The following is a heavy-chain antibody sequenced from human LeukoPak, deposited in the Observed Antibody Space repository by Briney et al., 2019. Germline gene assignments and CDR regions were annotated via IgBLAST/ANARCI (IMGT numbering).Heavy chain of an antibody. CDR1: GYTFTSYG. V-gene: IGHV1-18*01. CDR3: ARDLFHLGPGCSSTSCHVPDQLDY. CDR2: ISAYNGNT. D-gene: IGHD2-2*01. Sequence: GASVKVSCKASGYTFTSYGISWVRQAPGQGLEWMGWISAYNGNTNYAQKLQGRVTMTTDTSTSTAYMELRSLRSDDTAVYYCARDLFHLGPGCSSTSCHVPDQLDYWGQGTLVTVSS. J-gene: IGHJ4*02.